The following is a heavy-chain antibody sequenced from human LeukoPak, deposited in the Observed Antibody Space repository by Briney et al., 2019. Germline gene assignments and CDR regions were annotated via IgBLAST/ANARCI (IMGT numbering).Heavy chain of an antibody. D-gene: IGHD3-22*01. J-gene: IGHJ4*02. CDR1: GYTFTSYY. CDR2: INPSGGST. CDR3: ARDSSGYSPAYYFDY. V-gene: IGHV1-46*01. Sequence: ASVKVSCKASGYTFTSYYMHWVRQAPGQGLEWMGIINPSGGSTNYAQKFQGRVTMTRDMSTSTVYMELSSLRSEDTAVYYCARDSSGYSPAYYFDYWGQGTLVTVSS.